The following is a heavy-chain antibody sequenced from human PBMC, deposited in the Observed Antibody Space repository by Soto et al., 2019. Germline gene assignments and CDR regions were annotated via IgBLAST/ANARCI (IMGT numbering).Heavy chain of an antibody. CDR2: IYYSGST. V-gene: IGHV4-59*08. J-gene: IGHJ4*02. Sequence: SETLSLTCTVSGDSISSYYWTWIRQPPGERLEWIGYIYYSGSTNYNPSLKSRLTMSVDTSNNQFSLKLSSVTAADTAVYYCARHKFSRYSSFPLIDYWGQGTLVTVSS. CDR3: ARHKFSRYSSFPLIDY. D-gene: IGHD6-6*01. CDR1: GDSISSYY.